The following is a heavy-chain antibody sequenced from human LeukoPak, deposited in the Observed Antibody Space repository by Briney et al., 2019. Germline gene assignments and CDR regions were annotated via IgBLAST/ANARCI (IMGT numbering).Heavy chain of an antibody. CDR3: ARAMGSSSWSWFDP. CDR1: GGTLSSYA. CDR2: IIPIFGTA. Sequence: ASVKVSCKASGGTLSSYAISWVRQAPGQGLEWMGGIIPIFGTANYAQKFQGRVTITTDESTSTAYMELSSLRSEDTAVYYCARAMGSSSWSWFDPWGQGTLVTVSS. V-gene: IGHV1-69*05. J-gene: IGHJ5*02. D-gene: IGHD6-13*01.